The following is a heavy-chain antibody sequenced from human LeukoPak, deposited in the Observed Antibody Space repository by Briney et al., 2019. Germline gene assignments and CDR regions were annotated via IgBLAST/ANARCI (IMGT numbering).Heavy chain of an antibody. CDR3: ARGSWIQLWLTADY. CDR1: GGSISSSNW. J-gene: IGHJ4*02. V-gene: IGHV4-4*02. CDR2: IYHSGST. D-gene: IGHD5-18*01. Sequence: PSESLSLTCAVSGGSISSSNWWSWVRQPPGKGLEWIGEIYHSGSTNYNPSLKSRVTISVDTSKNQFSLKLSSVTAADTAVYYCARGSWIQLWLTADYWGQGTLVTVSS.